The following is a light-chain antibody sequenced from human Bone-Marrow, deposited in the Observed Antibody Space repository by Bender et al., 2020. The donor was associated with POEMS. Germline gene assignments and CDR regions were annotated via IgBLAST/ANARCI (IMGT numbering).Light chain of an antibody. CDR2: DSN. CDR1: SSNIGAGYD. V-gene: IGLV1-40*01. J-gene: IGLJ2*01. Sequence: QSVLTQPPSVSGAPGQRITISCTGSSSNIGAGYDVHWYQQVPGTAPKLLISDSNSRPSGVPDRFSGSKAGNTASLTVSGLQAEDEADYYCCSYADIDTLLFGGGTKLTVL. CDR3: CSYADIDTLL.